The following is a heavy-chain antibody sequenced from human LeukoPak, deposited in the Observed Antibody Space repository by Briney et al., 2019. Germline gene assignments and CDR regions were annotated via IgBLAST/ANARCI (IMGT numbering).Heavy chain of an antibody. CDR3: ARLGEYSSSTGSPNYYYYYYMDV. CDR1: GGSISSYY. Sequence: SETPSLTCTVSGGSISSYYWSWIRQPPGKGLEWIGYIYTSGSTNYNPSLKSRVTISVDTSKNQFSLKLSSVTAADTAVYYCARLGEYSSSTGSPNYYYYYYMDVWGKGTTVTVSS. V-gene: IGHV4-4*09. J-gene: IGHJ6*03. CDR2: IYTSGST. D-gene: IGHD6-6*01.